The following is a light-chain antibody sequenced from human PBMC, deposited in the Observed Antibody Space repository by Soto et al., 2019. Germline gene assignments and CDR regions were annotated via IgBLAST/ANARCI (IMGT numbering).Light chain of an antibody. J-gene: IGLJ2*01. V-gene: IGLV4-69*01. CDR3: QTWGSGIVV. CDR1: SGHSNYA. CDR2: LNSDGRN. Sequence: QSVLTQSPSAAASLGASVKLTCTLSSGHSNYAIAWHQQQSEKGPRYLMKLNSDGRNSTGDGIPDRFSGSSSGAERYLTISSLQSEDEADYYCQTWGSGIVVFGGGTKVTVL.